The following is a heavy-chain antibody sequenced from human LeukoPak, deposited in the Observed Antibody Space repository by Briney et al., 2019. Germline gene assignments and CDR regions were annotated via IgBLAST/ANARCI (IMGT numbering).Heavy chain of an antibody. CDR2: ISYDGSNK. Sequence: GGSLRLSCAASGFTFSSYAMHWVRQAPGKGLEWVAVISYDGSNKYYADSVKGRFTISRDNSKNTLYPQMNSLRAEDTAVYYCARDRVAAAGGLDYWGQGTLVTVSS. V-gene: IGHV3-30*04. J-gene: IGHJ4*02. CDR1: GFTFSSYA. CDR3: ARDRVAAAGGLDY. D-gene: IGHD6-13*01.